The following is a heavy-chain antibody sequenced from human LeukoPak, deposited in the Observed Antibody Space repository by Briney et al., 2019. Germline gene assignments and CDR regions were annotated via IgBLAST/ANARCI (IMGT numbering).Heavy chain of an antibody. CDR1: GFTFSSFP. Sequence: GGSLRLSCAASGFTFSSFPMSWVRQAPGKGLEWVSGISGSDGTTYYADSVKGRFTISRDNSKNTLYLQMNSLRAEDTAVYYCARDLSRYFDYWGQGTLVTVSS. D-gene: IGHD3-3*02. CDR2: ISGSDGTT. CDR3: ARDLSRYFDY. V-gene: IGHV3-23*01. J-gene: IGHJ4*02.